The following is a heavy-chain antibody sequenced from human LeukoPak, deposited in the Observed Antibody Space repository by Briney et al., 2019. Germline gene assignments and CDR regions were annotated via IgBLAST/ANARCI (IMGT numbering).Heavy chain of an antibody. CDR2: IYTSGST. V-gene: IGHV4-4*07. CDR3: ARVAAAGTAPDY. J-gene: IGHJ4*02. CDR1: GGSISSYY. Sequence: SETLSLTCTVSGGSISSYYWSWIRQPAGKGLEWIGRIYTSGSTNYNPSLKSRVTISVDKSKNQFSLKLSSVTAADTAVYYCARVAAAGTAPDYWGQGILVTVSS. D-gene: IGHD6-13*01.